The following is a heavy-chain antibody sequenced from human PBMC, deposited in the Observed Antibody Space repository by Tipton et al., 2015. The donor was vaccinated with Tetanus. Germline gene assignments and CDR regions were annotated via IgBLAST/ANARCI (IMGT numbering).Heavy chain of an antibody. CDR2: IGSKAYGGTT. J-gene: IGHJ6*02. Sequence: SLRLSCAASGFTFSSYAMSWFRQAPGKGLEWVGFIGSKAYGGTTEYAASVKGRFTISRDDSKSIAYLQMNSLKTEDTAVYYCTRPIVVVPAARGRYYYYGMDVWGQGTTVTVSS. CDR1: GFTFSSYA. D-gene: IGHD2-2*01. V-gene: IGHV3-49*03. CDR3: TRPIVVVPAARGRYYYYGMDV.